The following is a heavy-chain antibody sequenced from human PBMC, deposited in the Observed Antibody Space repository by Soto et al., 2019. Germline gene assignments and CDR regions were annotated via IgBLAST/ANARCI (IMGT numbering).Heavy chain of an antibody. J-gene: IGHJ4*02. Sequence: GGSLRLSCTVLGFTLTNENMNWVRQAPGKGLEWVSSISSRTTFINYADSVKGRFTISRDNDKGLVYLQMNSLRAEDTAVYYCARDPPLSMIVVVGVDDFWGQGTLVTVSS. CDR1: GFTLTNEN. D-gene: IGHD3-22*01. CDR3: ARDPPLSMIVVVGVDDF. V-gene: IGHV3-21*06. CDR2: ISSRTTFI.